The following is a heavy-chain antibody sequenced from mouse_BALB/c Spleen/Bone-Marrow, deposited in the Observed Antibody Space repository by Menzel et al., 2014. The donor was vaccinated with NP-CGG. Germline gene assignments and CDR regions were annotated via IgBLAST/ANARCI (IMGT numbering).Heavy chain of an antibody. D-gene: IGHD1-1*01. J-gene: IGHJ2*01. V-gene: IGHV4-1*02. CDR1: GFDFSRYW. CDR3: ARPDYYGYLNY. Sequence: EVMLVESGGGLVQPGVSLKLSCAASGFDFSRYWMSWVRQAPGKGLEWIGEINPDSRTINYSPSLKDKFIISRDNAKNTLYLRLNKVRSEDTALYYCARPDYYGYLNYWGQGTTLTVSS. CDR2: INPDSRTI.